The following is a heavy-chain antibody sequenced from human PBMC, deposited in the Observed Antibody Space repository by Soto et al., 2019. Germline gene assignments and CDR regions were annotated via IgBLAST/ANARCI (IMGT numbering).Heavy chain of an antibody. Sequence: QLQLQESGPGLVKPSETLSLTCTVSGGSISSSSYYWGWIRQPPGKGLEWIGSIYYSGSTYYNPSLKRRVTISGDTSKNQFSLKLSSVTAADTAVYYCARQGRYCSGGSCYFHYYYGMDVWGQGTTVTVSS. V-gene: IGHV4-39*01. CDR1: GGSISSSSYY. J-gene: IGHJ6*02. CDR3: ARQGRYCSGGSCYFHYYYGMDV. CDR2: IYYSGST. D-gene: IGHD2-15*01.